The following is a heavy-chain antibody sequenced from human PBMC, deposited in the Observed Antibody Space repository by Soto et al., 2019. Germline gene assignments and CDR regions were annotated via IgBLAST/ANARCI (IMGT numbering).Heavy chain of an antibody. Sequence: PGGSLRLSCAASGFTFSSYWMHWVRQAPGKGLVWVSRINSDGSSTSYADSVKGRFTISRDNAKNTLYLQMNSLRAEDTAVYYCARTFYSGIAVAGSREFDYWGQGTLVTVSS. D-gene: IGHD6-19*01. CDR1: GFTFSSYW. V-gene: IGHV3-74*01. CDR3: ARTFYSGIAVAGSREFDY. J-gene: IGHJ4*02. CDR2: INSDGSST.